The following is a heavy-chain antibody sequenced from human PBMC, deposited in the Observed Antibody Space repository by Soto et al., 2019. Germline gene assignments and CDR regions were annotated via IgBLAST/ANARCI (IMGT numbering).Heavy chain of an antibody. V-gene: IGHV3-23*01. Sequence: GGSLRLSCAASGFTFSSYAMSWVRQAPGKGLEWVSAISGSGGSTYYADSVKGRFTISRDNSKNTLYLQMNSLRAEDTAVYYCANSGQLATELDYWGQGTLVTVSS. CDR2: ISGSGGST. CDR3: ANSGQLATELDY. D-gene: IGHD6-6*01. J-gene: IGHJ4*02. CDR1: GFTFSSYA.